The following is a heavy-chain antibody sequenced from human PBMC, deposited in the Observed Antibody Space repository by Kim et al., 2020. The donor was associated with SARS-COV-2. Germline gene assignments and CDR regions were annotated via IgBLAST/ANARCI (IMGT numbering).Heavy chain of an antibody. V-gene: IGHV3-33*01. D-gene: IGHD3-3*01. CDR3: ARGQLYYDFWSGYGGFDP. CDR1: GFTFSSYG. J-gene: IGHJ5*02. Sequence: GGSLRLSCAASGFTFSSYGIHWVRQAPGKGLEWVAVIWYDGSNKYYADSVKGRFTISRDNSKNTLYLQMNSLRAEDTAVYYCARGQLYYDFWSGYGGFDPWGQGTLVTVSS. CDR2: IWYDGSNK.